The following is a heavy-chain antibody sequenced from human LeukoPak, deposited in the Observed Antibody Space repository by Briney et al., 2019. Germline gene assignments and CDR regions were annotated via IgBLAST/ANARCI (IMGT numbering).Heavy chain of an antibody. Sequence: PSETLSLTCTVSGGSISSYYWSWIRQPPGKGLEWIGYIYYSGSTNYNPSLKSRVTISVDTSKNQFSLKLSSVTAADTAVYYCASIGYCSGGSCYERYDAFDIWGQGTMVTVSS. J-gene: IGHJ3*02. D-gene: IGHD2-15*01. CDR1: GGSISSYY. CDR2: IYYSGST. V-gene: IGHV4-59*01. CDR3: ASIGYCSGGSCYERYDAFDI.